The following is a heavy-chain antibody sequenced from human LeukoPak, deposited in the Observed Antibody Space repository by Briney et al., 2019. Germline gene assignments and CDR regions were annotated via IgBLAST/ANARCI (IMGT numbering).Heavy chain of an antibody. CDR1: GGSISSYY. J-gene: IGHJ6*03. Sequence: PSETLSLTCTVSGGSISSYYWSWIRQPAGKGLEWIGRIYTSGSTNYNPSLKSRVTMSVDTSKNQFSLKLSSVTAADTAVYYCARGSRYYGSGSYYIIHYYYYMDVWGKGTTVTISS. CDR3: ARGSRYYGSGSYYIIHYYYYMDV. D-gene: IGHD3-10*01. CDR2: IYTSGST. V-gene: IGHV4-4*07.